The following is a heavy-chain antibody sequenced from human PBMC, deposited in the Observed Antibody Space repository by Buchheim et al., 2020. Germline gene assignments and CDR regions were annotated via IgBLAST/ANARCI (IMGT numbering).Heavy chain of an antibody. J-gene: IGHJ6*02. V-gene: IGHV3-48*03. Sequence: EVQLVESGGGVVQPGGSLRLSCAASGFTFSSYEMNWVRQAPGKGLEWVSYISSSGSTIYYADSAKGRFTISRDNAKNSLYLQMNSLRAEDTAVYYCARDEKYSSGWSSYYYYGMDVWGQGTT. CDR3: ARDEKYSSGWSSYYYYGMDV. D-gene: IGHD6-19*01. CDR2: ISSSGSTI. CDR1: GFTFSSYE.